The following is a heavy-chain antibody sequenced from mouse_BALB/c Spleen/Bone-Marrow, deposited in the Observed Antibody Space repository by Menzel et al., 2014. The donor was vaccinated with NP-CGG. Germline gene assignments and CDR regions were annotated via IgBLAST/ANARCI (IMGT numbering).Heavy chain of an antibody. Sequence: QVQLKESGAELAKPGASVKMSCKASGYTFXNYWMHWVKQRPGQGLEWIGYINPSTGYTEYNQKFKDKATLTADKSSSTAYMQLSSLTSEDSAVNYCARRGIYYGNYFAYWGQGTLVTVSA. V-gene: IGHV1-7*01. D-gene: IGHD2-1*01. J-gene: IGHJ3*01. CDR2: INPSTGYT. CDR1: GYTFXNYW. CDR3: ARRGIYYGNYFAY.